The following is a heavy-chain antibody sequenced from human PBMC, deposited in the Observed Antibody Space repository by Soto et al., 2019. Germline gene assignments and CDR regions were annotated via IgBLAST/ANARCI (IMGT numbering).Heavy chain of an antibody. D-gene: IGHD4-17*01. J-gene: IGHJ4*02. V-gene: IGHV3-73*01. CDR1: GFTFSGSA. CDR2: IRSKANSYAT. CDR3: TRRATVTTFDY. Sequence: PGGSLRLSCAASGFTFSGSAMHWVRQASGKGLEWVGRIRSKANSYATAYAASVKGRFTISRDDSKNTACLQMNSLKTEDTAVYYCTRRATVTTFDYWGQGTLVTVSS.